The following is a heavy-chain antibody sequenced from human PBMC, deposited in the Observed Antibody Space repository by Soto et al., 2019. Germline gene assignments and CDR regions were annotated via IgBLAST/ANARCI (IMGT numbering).Heavy chain of an antibody. CDR2: ISYDVSNK. Sequence: PXGSLALSCASSGFGVSSYAMHWVRQAPGKGLEWVAVISYDVSNKYYADSVKGRFTISRDNSKNTLYLQMNSLRAEDTAVYYCARDQLVVADTSTTTTFDYWGQGTLVTVSS. D-gene: IGHD2-15*01. CDR1: GFGVSSYA. J-gene: IGHJ4*02. CDR3: ARDQLVVADTSTTTTFDY. V-gene: IGHV3-30-3*01.